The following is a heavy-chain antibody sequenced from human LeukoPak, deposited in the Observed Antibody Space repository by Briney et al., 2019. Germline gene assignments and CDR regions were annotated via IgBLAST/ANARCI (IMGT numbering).Heavy chain of an antibody. J-gene: IGHJ5*02. V-gene: IGHV4-59*01. Sequence: PSETLSLTCTVSGGSISSYYWSWIRQLPGKGLEWIGYIYYSGSTNYNPSLKSRVTISVDTSKNQFSLKLSSVIAADTAVYYCARVFGSSPYNWFDPWGQGTRVTVSS. CDR1: GGSISSYY. D-gene: IGHD6-6*01. CDR2: IYYSGST. CDR3: ARVFGSSPYNWFDP.